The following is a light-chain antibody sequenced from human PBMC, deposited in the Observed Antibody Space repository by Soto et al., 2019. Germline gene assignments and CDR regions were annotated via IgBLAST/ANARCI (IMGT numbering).Light chain of an antibody. CDR2: KTS. CDR3: QHRNDYSWT. CDR1: QSISIW. V-gene: IGKV1-5*03. J-gene: IGKJ1*01. Sequence: DIHMTQSPSTLSASVGDRVTITCRASQSISIWLAWYQQKPGKAPNLLIYKTSSLETGVPSRFSGSGSGTEFTLTISSLQPDDFATYLCQHRNDYSWTFGQWNKVEVK.